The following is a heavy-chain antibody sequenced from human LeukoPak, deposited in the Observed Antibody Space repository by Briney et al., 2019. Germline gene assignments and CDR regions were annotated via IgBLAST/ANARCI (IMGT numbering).Heavy chain of an antibody. D-gene: IGHD1-26*01. V-gene: IGHV4-59*01. Sequence: SETLSLTCTVSGVSISSGYWSWIRQPPGKGLEWIGYIYYSGSTNYNPSLESRVSMSLYTSKTQFSMNLRSVTAADTSVYYCARYVRNSGTFYLDYWGQGTLVTVSS. CDR1: GVSISSGY. CDR3: ARYVRNSGTFYLDY. J-gene: IGHJ4*02. CDR2: IYYSGST.